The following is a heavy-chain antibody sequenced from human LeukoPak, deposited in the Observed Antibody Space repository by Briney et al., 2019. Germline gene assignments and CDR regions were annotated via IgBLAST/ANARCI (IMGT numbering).Heavy chain of an antibody. CDR2: INPNSGGT. J-gene: IGHJ4*02. Sequence: ASVKVSCKASGYTFTGYYMHWVRQAPGQGLEWMGWINPNSGGTNYAQKLQGRVTMTTDTSTSTAYMELRSLRSDDTAVYYCARGPDSWLPIDYWGQGTLLTVSS. CDR3: ARGPDSWLPIDY. CDR1: GYTFTGYY. D-gene: IGHD5-24*01. V-gene: IGHV1-2*02.